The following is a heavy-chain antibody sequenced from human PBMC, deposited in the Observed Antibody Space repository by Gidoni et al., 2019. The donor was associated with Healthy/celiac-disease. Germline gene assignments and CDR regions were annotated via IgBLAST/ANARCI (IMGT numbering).Heavy chain of an antibody. J-gene: IGHJ3*02. CDR2: IKSKSDGGTT. D-gene: IGHD2-15*01. Sequence: EVQLVESGGGLVKPGGSLRLSCAASGFTFSNAWMSWVRQAPGKGLEWVGRIKSKSDGGTTDNAAPVKGRFTISRDDSKNTLYLQMNSLKTEDTAVYYCTPQFVDAFDIWGQGTMVTVSS. CDR3: TPQFVDAFDI. CDR1: GFTFSNAW. V-gene: IGHV3-15*01.